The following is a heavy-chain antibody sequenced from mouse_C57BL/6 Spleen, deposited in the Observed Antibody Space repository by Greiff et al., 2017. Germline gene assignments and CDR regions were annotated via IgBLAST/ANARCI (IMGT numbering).Heavy chain of an antibody. CDR1: GYTFTSYW. CDR2: IDPSDSYT. V-gene: IGHV1-69*01. Sequence: VQLQQSGAELVMPGASVKLSCKASGYTFTSYWMHWVKQRPGQGLEWIGEIDPSDSYTNYNQKFKGKSTLTVDKSSSTSYMQLSSLTSEYSAVYSCARSVGYWGQGTTLTVSS. J-gene: IGHJ2*01. CDR3: ARSVGY.